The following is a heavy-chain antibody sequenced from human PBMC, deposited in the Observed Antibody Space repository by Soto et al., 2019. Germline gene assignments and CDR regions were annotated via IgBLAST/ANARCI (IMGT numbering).Heavy chain of an antibody. CDR1: GGTFSSYA. CDR3: ARDDEPMITFGGVIAYYMDV. V-gene: IGHV1-69*13. CDR2: IIPIFGTA. Sequence: SVKVSCKASGGTFSSYAISWVRQAPGQGLEWMGGIIPIFGTANYAQKFQGRVTITADESTSTAYMELSSLRSEDTAVYYCARDDEPMITFGGVIAYYMDVWGQGXTVTVYS. J-gene: IGHJ6*02. D-gene: IGHD3-16*02.